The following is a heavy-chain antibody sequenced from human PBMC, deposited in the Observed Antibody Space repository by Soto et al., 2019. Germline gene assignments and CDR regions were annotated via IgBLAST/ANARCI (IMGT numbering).Heavy chain of an antibody. J-gene: IGHJ3*02. Sequence: PGGSLRLSCAASGFTFSSYWMHWVRQAPGKGLVWVSRINSDGSTTSYADSVKGRFTISRDNAKNTLYLQMNSLRAEDTAVYYCARADSSGYYYIKAFDIWGQGTMVTVSS. V-gene: IGHV3-74*01. CDR1: GFTFSSYW. CDR3: ARADSSGYYYIKAFDI. D-gene: IGHD3-22*01. CDR2: INSDGSTT.